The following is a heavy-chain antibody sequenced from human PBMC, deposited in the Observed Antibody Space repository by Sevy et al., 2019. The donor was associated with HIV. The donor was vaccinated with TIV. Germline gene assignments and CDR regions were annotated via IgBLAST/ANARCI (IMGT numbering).Heavy chain of an antibody. J-gene: IGHJ4*02. D-gene: IGHD1-1*01. V-gene: IGHV4-59*01. CDR3: ARDSTTRPRVLDY. CDR1: GGSISSYF. CDR2: IYFTGNT. Sequence: LETLSLTCSVSGGSISSYFWTWVRQSPGKELEWIGNIYFTGNTDYSPALKSRVILSLDTSKSQFSLTLKSVTAADTAIYFCARDSTTRPRVLDYWGQGTLVTVSS.